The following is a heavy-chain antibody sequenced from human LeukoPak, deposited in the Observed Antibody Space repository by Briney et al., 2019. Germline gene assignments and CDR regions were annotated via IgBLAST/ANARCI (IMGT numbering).Heavy chain of an antibody. CDR3: AMNLPMDY. D-gene: IGHD1-14*01. CDR2: IFSGGNT. CDR1: GFTVSSNY. Sequence: QPGGSLRLSCAASGFTVSSNYMNWVRQAPGKGLEWVSFIFSGGNTNYADSVKGRFTISRDNSKNTLYLQMNSLRAEDTAVYYCAMNLPMDYWGQGTLVTVSS. J-gene: IGHJ4*02. V-gene: IGHV3-66*01.